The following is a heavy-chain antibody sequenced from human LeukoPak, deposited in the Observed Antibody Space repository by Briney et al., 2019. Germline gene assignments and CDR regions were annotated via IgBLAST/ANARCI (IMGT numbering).Heavy chain of an antibody. CDR3: ATYRQVLLPFES. Sequence: GGSLRLSCAASGFTISTFAWVWVRQPPGKGLEWVSSIFPSGGEIHYADSVRGRSTISRDNSKSTLSVQMNSLRAEDTAIYYCATYRQVLLPFESWGQGTLVTVSS. J-gene: IGHJ4*02. D-gene: IGHD2-15*01. CDR2: IFPSGGEI. CDR1: GFTISTFA. V-gene: IGHV3-23*01.